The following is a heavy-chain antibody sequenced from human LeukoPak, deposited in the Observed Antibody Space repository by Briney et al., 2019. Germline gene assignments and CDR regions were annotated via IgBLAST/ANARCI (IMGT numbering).Heavy chain of an antibody. CDR1: GYTFTGYY. CDR2: INANSGAT. CDR3: ARGIYARAATGFQD. V-gene: IGHV1-2*02. J-gene: IGHJ1*01. Sequence: ASVKVSCKASGYTFTGYYIHWVRQAPGQGLEWMGWINANSGATNFAEKFQGRVTMTRDTSISTAYMELSRPRSDDTAVYYCARGIYARAATGFQDWGQGSLVTVSS. D-gene: IGHD2-15*01.